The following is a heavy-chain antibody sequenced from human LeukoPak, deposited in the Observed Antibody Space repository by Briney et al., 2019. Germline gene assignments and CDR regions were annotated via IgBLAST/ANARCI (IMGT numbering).Heavy chain of an antibody. CDR1: GFTFDDYG. D-gene: IGHD6-13*01. V-gene: IGHV3-9*01. CDR2: ISWNSASV. J-gene: IGHJ4*02. CDR3: AKDYEYSRSWYDY. Sequence: PGRSLRLSCEASGFTFDDYGMHWVRQAPGKGLEWVSTISWNSASVGYVDSVKGRFTISRDNAKKTLYLQMNSLRPEDTALYYCAKDYEYSRSWYDYWGQGTLVTVSS.